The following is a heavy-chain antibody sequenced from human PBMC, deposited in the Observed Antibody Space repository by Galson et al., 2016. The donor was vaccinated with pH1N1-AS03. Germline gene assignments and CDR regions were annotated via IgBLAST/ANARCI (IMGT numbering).Heavy chain of an antibody. CDR1: GFTFSSHV. D-gene: IGHD3-10*01. CDR2: IRGSGGT. V-gene: IGHV3-23*01. J-gene: IGHJ4*02. Sequence: SLRLSCAASGFTFSSHVMSWVRQAPGKGLEWVSSIRGSGGTYYIDSVKGRFTISRDNSEKTLYLQMNSLRAEDTAVYYCANVAGTYYNGADWGQGTRVIVSS. CDR3: ANVAGTYYNGAD.